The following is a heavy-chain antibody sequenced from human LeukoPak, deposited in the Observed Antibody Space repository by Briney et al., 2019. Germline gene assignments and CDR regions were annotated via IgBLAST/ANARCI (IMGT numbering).Heavy chain of an antibody. V-gene: IGHV4-30-4*01. CDR3: ARDCSGGSCYGAFDI. J-gene: IGHJ3*02. Sequence: SETLSLTCTVSGASIRRGDYYWSWIRQPPGKGLEWIGYIYDSGSTYYNPSLKSRITISVDTSENRFSLKLSSVTATDTAVYYCARDCSGGSCYGAFDIWGQGTMVTVSS. CDR1: GASIRRGDYY. D-gene: IGHD2-15*01. CDR2: IYDSGST.